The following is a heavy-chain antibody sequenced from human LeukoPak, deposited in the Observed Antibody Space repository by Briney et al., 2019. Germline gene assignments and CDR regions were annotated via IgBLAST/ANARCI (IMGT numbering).Heavy chain of an antibody. D-gene: IGHD4-17*01. J-gene: IGHJ4*02. Sequence: SETLSLTCAVYGGSFSGYYWSWIRQPPGKGLEWIGEINHSGSTNYNPSLKSRVTISVDTSKNQFSLKLSSVTAADTAVYYCARTYGDYSDYWGQGTLVTVSS. CDR2: INHSGST. CDR1: GGSFSGYY. CDR3: ARTYGDYSDY. V-gene: IGHV4-34*01.